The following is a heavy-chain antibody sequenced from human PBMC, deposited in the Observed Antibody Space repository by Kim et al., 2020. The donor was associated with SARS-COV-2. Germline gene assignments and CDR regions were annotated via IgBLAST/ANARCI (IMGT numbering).Heavy chain of an antibody. J-gene: IGHJ3*02. Sequence: GGSLRLSCAASGFTFSSYWMTWVRQAPGKGLEWVANIKQDGNQKYYVDSVRGRFTISRDNAKNSLYLQMNSLRAEDTAVYYCARDGDLYSSGKDAFDIWG. CDR2: IKQDGNQK. CDR3: ARDGDLYSSGKDAFDI. D-gene: IGHD6-19*01. V-gene: IGHV3-7*01. CDR1: GFTFSSYW.